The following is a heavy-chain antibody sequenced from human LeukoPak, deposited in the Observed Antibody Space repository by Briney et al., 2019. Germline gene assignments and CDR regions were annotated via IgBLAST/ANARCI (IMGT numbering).Heavy chain of an antibody. CDR2: IRYRGSA. J-gene: IGHJ4*02. Sequence: SETLSLTCTVSGDSISTYYWSWIRQPPGKGLEWIGYIRYRGSANYNPSLRSRVTISIDTSKNQFSLKLSSVTAADTAVYHCARLVYDSRGYYFDYWGQGTLVSVCS. D-gene: IGHD3-22*01. CDR3: ARLVYDSRGYYFDY. V-gene: IGHV4-59*08. CDR1: GDSISTYY.